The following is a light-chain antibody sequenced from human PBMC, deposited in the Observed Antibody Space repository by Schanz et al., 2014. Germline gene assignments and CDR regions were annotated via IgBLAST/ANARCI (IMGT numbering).Light chain of an antibody. CDR3: QHYNDWPLT. V-gene: IGKV3-15*01. CDR2: GAS. CDR1: QSVSSN. Sequence: EIVMTQSPATLSVSPGERATLSCRASQSVSSNLAWYQQKPGQAPRLLIYGASTRATGIPARFSGSGSGTAFTLTISSLQSEDFAVYYCQHYNDWPLTFGGGTKVEIK. J-gene: IGKJ4*01.